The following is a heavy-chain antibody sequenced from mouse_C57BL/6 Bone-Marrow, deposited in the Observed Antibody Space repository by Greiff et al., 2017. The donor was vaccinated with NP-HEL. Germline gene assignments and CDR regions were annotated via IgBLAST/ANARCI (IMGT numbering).Heavy chain of an antibody. CDR3: TTYLGLWYFDV. CDR1: GFNIKDDY. J-gene: IGHJ1*03. V-gene: IGHV14-4*01. Sequence: EVQLQQSGAELVRPGASVKLSCTASGFNIKDDYMHWVKQRPEQGLEWIGWIDPEDGDTEYASKFQGKATITADTSSNTAYLQLSSLTSEDTAVYYCTTYLGLWYFDVWGTGTTVTVSS. D-gene: IGHD4-1*01. CDR2: IDPEDGDT.